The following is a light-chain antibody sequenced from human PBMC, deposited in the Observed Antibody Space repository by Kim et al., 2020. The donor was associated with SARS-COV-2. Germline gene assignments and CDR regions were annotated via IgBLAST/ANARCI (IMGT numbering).Light chain of an antibody. J-gene: IGKJ1*01. V-gene: IGKV1-39*01. CDR1: QSVSSY. Sequence: ASVGDRVTITGRASQSVSSYLNWYQQKPGKAPNLLIYAASSLQSGVPSRFSGSGSGTDFTLTISSLQPEDFATYYCQQSYSTPPTFGQGTKVDIK. CDR2: AAS. CDR3: QQSYSTPPT.